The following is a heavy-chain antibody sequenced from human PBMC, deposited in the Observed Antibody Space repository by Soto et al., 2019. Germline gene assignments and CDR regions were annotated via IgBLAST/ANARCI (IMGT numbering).Heavy chain of an antibody. V-gene: IGHV4-34*01. J-gene: IGHJ4*02. Sequence: ETLSLTCAVYGGSFSGYYWSWIRQPPGKGLEWIGEINHSGSTNYNPSLKSRVTISVDTSKNQFSLKLSSVTAADTAVYYCARAGRIAARPFNYWGQGNLVTVSS. CDR1: GGSFSGYY. CDR2: INHSGST. CDR3: ARAGRIAARPFNY. D-gene: IGHD6-6*01.